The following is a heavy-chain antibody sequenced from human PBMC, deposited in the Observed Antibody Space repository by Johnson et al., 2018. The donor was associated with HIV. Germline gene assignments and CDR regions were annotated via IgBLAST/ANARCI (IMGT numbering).Heavy chain of an antibody. CDR3: AKDCSISSWSPGCPFDI. Sequence: QVQLVESGGGLVQPGGSLRLSCAASGFTVSSNYMSWVRQAPGKGLEWVAVISYDGSNKYYADSVKGRFTISRDNSKNTLYLQMNSLRAEDTALYYCAKDCSISSWSPGCPFDIWGQGTMVTVSS. V-gene: IGHV3-30*18. D-gene: IGHD6-13*01. J-gene: IGHJ3*02. CDR1: GFTVSSNY. CDR2: ISYDGSNK.